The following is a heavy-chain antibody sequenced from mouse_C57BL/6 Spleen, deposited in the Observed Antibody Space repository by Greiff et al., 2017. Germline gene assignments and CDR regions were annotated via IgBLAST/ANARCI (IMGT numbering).Heavy chain of an antibody. Sequence: QVQLQQPGAELVKPGASVKLSCKASGYTFTSYWMHWVKQRPGQGLEWIGMIHPNSGSTNYNEKFKSKATLTVDKSSSTAYMQLSSLTSEDSAVYYCASSITTVVATSDYYFDYGGQGTTLTVSS. J-gene: IGHJ2*01. CDR2: IHPNSGST. V-gene: IGHV1-64*01. D-gene: IGHD1-1*01. CDR1: GYTFTSYW. CDR3: ASSITTVVATSDYYFDY.